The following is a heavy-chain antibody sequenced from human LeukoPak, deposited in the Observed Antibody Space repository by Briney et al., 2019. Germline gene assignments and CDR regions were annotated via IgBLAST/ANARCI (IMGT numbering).Heavy chain of an antibody. D-gene: IGHD2-2*01. Sequence: GAGVTVSFTASGYTFTSCGISWVRQAPGQGLEWMGWISAYNGNTNYAQKLQGRVTMTTDTSTSPAYMELRSLRSDDTAVYYCARDRVVPAATLEYYFDYWGQGTLVTVSS. CDR2: ISAYNGNT. J-gene: IGHJ4*02. V-gene: IGHV1-18*01. CDR3: ARDRVVPAATLEYYFDY. CDR1: GYTFTSCG.